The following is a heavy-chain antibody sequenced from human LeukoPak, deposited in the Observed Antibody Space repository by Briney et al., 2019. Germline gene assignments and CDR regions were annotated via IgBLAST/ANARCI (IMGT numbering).Heavy chain of an antibody. D-gene: IGHD2-21*02. CDR2: IYYSGST. CDR3: ARHRGEGDIVVVTRVGD. Sequence: SETLSLTCTVSGGSISSSSYYWGWIRQPPGKGLEWIGSIYYSGSTYYNPSLKSRVTISVDTSKNQFSLKLSSVTAADTAVYYCARHRGEGDIVVVTRVGDWGQGTLVTVSS. CDR1: GGSISSSSYY. V-gene: IGHV4-39*01. J-gene: IGHJ4*02.